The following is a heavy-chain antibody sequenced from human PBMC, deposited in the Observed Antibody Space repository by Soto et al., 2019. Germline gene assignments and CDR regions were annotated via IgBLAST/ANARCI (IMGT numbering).Heavy chain of an antibody. D-gene: IGHD6-13*01. J-gene: IGHJ5*02. CDR2: ISSNSAYI. Sequence: GGSLILCCAASGFTFRSFAMNWVRQAPGKGLEWVSTISSNSAYIYYTDALRGRFTISRDNAKNSLHLQMNSLRAEDTAVYYCTRDASRDSSARGWFDPWGPGTLVTVSS. V-gene: IGHV3-21*01. CDR1: GFTFRSFA. CDR3: TRDASRDSSARGWFDP.